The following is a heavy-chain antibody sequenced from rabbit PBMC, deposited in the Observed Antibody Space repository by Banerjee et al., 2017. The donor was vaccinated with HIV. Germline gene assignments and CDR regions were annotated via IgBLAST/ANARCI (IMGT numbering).Heavy chain of an antibody. V-gene: IGHV1S40*01. CDR3: ARYLGSGFEYFFNL. J-gene: IGHJ4*01. Sequence: QSLEESGGDLVKPGASLTLTCTASGFSFSSSYYMCWVRQAPGKGLEWIACIYAGSSGSPYYACWAKGRFTITKASSTTVTLQMTSLTAADTATYFCARYLGSGFEYFFNLWGPGTLVTVS. D-gene: IGHD4-1*01. CDR2: IYAGSSGSP. CDR1: GFSFSSSYY.